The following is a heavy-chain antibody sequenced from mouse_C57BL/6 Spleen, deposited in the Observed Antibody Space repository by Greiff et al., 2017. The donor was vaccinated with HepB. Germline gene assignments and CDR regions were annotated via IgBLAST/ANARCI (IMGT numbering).Heavy chain of an antibody. D-gene: IGHD1-1*01. V-gene: IGHV1-18*01. CDR2: INPNNVGT. CDR1: GYTFTDYN. J-gene: IGHJ2*01. CDR3: ARSDYYGYFDY. Sequence: EVQLQQSGPELVKPGASVKIPCKASGYTFTDYNMDWVKQSHGKSLEWIGDINPNNVGTIYNQKFKGKATLTVDKSSSTAYMELRSLTSEDTAVYYCARSDYYGYFDYWGQGTTLTVSS.